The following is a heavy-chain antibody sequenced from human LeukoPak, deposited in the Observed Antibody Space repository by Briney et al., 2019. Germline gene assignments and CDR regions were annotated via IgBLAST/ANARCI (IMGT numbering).Heavy chain of an antibody. CDR2: INPNSGGT. V-gene: IGHV1-2*02. CDR1: GYTFTGYY. CDR3: ARESGYDSSGYFDC. J-gene: IGHJ4*02. D-gene: IGHD3-22*01. Sequence: ASVKVSCKASGYTFTGYYMHWVRQAPGQGLEWMGWINPNSGGTNYAQKFQGRVTMTRDTSISTAYMELSRLRSDDTAVYYCARESGYDSSGYFDCWGQGTLVTVSS.